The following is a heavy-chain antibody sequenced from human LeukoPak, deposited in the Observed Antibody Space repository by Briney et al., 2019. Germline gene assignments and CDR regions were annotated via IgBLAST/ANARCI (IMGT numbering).Heavy chain of an antibody. V-gene: IGHV3-30-3*01. CDR2: ISYDGSNK. CDR1: GFTFSSYA. CDR3: ARGGGSSSWYDWFDP. J-gene: IGHJ5*02. D-gene: IGHD6-13*01. Sequence: GGSLRLSCAASGFTFSSYAMHWVRQAPGKGLEWVAVISYDGSNKYYADSVKGRFTISRDNSKNTLYLQMNSLRAEDTAVYYCARGGGSSSWYDWFDPWGQGTLVTVSS.